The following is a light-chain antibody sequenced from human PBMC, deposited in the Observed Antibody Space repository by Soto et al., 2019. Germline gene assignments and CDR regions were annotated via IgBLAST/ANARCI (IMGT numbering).Light chain of an antibody. CDR1: SSDVGSYNL. V-gene: IGLV2-23*02. J-gene: IGLJ2*01. Sequence: QSALTQPASVSGSPGQSITISCTGTSSDVGSYNLVSWYQQHPGKAPKLIIYEVSERPSGVSHRFSGSKSGNTASLTISGLQGEDEADYSCCSYATLRLFGGGTKLTV. CDR3: CSYATLRL. CDR2: EVS.